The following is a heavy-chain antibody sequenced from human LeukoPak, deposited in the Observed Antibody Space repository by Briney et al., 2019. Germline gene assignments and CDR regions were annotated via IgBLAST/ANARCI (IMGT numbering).Heavy chain of an antibody. Sequence: GESLKISCKGSGYSFTNYWIGWVRQMPGKGLEWMGIIYPGDSDTRYSSSFQGQVTISVDESISTAYLQWSSLKASDSAMYYCARQGWRTTVTTSAFDIWGQGTIVTVSS. V-gene: IGHV5-51*01. D-gene: IGHD4-17*01. CDR1: GYSFTNYW. CDR3: ARQGWRTTVTTSAFDI. CDR2: IYPGDSDT. J-gene: IGHJ3*02.